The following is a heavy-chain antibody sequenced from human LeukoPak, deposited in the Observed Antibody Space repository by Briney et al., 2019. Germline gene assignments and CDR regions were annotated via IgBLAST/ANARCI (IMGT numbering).Heavy chain of an antibody. CDR3: ARGLVVRRVINFRAFDI. CDR1: GYTFTSYD. V-gene: IGHV1-8*01. CDR2: MNPNSGNT. D-gene: IGHD3-10*01. Sequence: ASVKVSCKASGYTFTSYDINWVRQATGQGLEWMGWMNPNSGNTGYAQKFQGRVTMTRNTSISTAYMELSSLRSEDTAVYYCARGLVVRRVINFRAFDIWGQGTMVTVSS. J-gene: IGHJ3*02.